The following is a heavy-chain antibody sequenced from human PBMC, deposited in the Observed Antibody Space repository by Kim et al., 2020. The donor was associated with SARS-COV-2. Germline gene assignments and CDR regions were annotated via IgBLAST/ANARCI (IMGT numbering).Heavy chain of an antibody. CDR1: GYTFTSYA. V-gene: IGHV7-4-1*02. CDR2: INTNTGNP. Sequence: ASVKVSCKASGYTFTSYAMNWVRQAPGQGLEWMGWINTNTGNPTYAQGFTGRFVFSLDTSVSTADLQISSLKAEDTAVYYCARGSNAIDPIITIFGVVIPVAHGMDAWGHGTTVTVSS. CDR3: ARGSNAIDPIITIFGVVIPVAHGMDA. D-gene: IGHD3-3*01. J-gene: IGHJ6*02.